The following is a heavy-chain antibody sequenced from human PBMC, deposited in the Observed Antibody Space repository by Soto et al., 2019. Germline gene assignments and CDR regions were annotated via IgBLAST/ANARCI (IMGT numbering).Heavy chain of an antibody. Sequence: PSDPLSLTCTFSGGPISSYYWSWIRQPPGKGLEWIGYIYYRGSTNYNPYNKSRVTISVDTSKNQFSLKLSSVTAAVTAVYYCARHNGPLYVGYYYDMDVWGQGTTVT. D-gene: IGHD3-16*01. CDR2: IYYRGST. CDR3: ARHNGPLYVGYYYDMDV. V-gene: IGHV4-59*08. J-gene: IGHJ6*02. CDR1: GGPISSYY.